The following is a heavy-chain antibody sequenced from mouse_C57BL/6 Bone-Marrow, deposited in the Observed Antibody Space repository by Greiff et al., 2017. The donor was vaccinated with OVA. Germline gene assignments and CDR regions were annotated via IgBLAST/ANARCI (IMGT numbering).Heavy chain of an antibody. CDR2: IDPENGDT. Sequence: EVHLVESGAELVRPGASVKLSCTASGFNIKDDYMHWVKQRPEQGLEWIGWIDPENGDTEYASKFQGKATITADTSSNTAYLQLSSLTSEDTAVYYCTYYYGSSYRFAYWGQGTLVTVSA. D-gene: IGHD1-1*01. CDR3: TYYYGSSYRFAY. V-gene: IGHV14-4*01. CDR1: GFNIKDDY. J-gene: IGHJ3*01.